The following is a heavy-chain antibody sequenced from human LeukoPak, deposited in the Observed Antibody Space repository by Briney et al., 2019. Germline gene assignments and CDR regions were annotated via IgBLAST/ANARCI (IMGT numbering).Heavy chain of an antibody. D-gene: IGHD3-22*01. Sequence: PGGSLRLSCAASGFTFSSYAMSWVRQAPGKGLEWVSAISGSGGSTYYADSVKGRFTISRDNSKNTLYLQMNSLRAEDTAVYYCAKAAGITMIVVVITPADYWGQGTLVTVSS. CDR2: ISGSGGST. CDR1: GFTFSSYA. J-gene: IGHJ4*02. V-gene: IGHV3-23*01. CDR3: AKAAGITMIVVVITPADY.